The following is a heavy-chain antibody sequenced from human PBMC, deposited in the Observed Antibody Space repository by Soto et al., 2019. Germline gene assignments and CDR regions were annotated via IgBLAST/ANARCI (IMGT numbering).Heavy chain of an antibody. CDR2: VYYTGNT. V-gene: IGHV4-59*01. D-gene: IGHD3-16*01. CDR3: ARSGHTFGGVV. CDR1: VASMSNYY. J-gene: IGHJ4*02. Sequence: EALSLTCTVSVASMSNYYGSWIRQPPGKGLEHIGYVYYTGNTNYNPSLKSRVTISVDTSNNQFSLKLTSVTTADTAIYYCARSGHTFGGVVWGRGILVTVSS.